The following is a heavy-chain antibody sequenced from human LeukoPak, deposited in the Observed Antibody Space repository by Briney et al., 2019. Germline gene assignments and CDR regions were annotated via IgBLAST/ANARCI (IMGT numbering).Heavy chain of an antibody. Sequence: GGSLRLSCAASGFTFSSYAMSWVRQAPGKGLEWVSAISGSDGNTSYADSVKGRFTMSRDNSKNTLYLQMTSLRAEDTAVYFCAKTVSGSHSYQGGDYWGQGTLVTVST. CDR3: AKTVSGSHSYQGGDY. CDR2: ISGSDGNT. CDR1: GFTFSSYA. D-gene: IGHD3-16*02. J-gene: IGHJ4*02. V-gene: IGHV3-23*01.